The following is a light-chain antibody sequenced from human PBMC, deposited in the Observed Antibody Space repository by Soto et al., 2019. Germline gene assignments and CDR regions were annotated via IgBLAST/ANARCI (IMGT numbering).Light chain of an antibody. CDR3: QQYNNWPRT. V-gene: IGKV3-15*01. Sequence: DIVMTQSPATLSVSPGERATLSCRASQSISITLAWYQQKPGQAPRLLIYGASTRATDIPARFSGSGSGTEFTLTISGLQSEDCAGYYCQQYNNWPRTFGGGTKVEI. J-gene: IGKJ4*01. CDR2: GAS. CDR1: QSISIT.